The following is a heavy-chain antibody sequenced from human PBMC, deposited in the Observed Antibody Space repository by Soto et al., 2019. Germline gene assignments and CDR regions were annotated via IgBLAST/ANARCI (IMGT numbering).Heavy chain of an antibody. CDR2: IIPIFGIT. D-gene: IGHD3-16*02. CDR3: ADSRPGTVIIIHRDY. Sequence: QVQLVQSGAEVRKPGSSVKVSCKASGGTFNRYSTSWVRQAPGQGLEWMGGIIPIFGITHYAQNFQDRLTIPGAEPTSTAYMGQRSMRSGDTAGVHFADSRPGTVIIIHRDYWGPGTLVTVSS. V-gene: IGHV1-69*01. J-gene: IGHJ4*02. CDR1: GGTFNRYS.